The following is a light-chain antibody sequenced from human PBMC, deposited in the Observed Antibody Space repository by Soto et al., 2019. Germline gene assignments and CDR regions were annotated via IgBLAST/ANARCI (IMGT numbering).Light chain of an antibody. CDR3: QQSYSTPYT. Sequence: DIQMTQSPSSLSASVGDRVTITCRASQSISSYLNWYQQKPGKAPKLLIYAASSLQCGVPSRFSGSGSGTDFTLTTSSLQPEDFATYYCQQSYSTPYTFGQGTKLEIK. V-gene: IGKV1-39*01. CDR2: AAS. J-gene: IGKJ2*01. CDR1: QSISSY.